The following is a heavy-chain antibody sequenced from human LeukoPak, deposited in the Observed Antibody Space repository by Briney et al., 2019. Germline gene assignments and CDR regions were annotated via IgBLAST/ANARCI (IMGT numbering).Heavy chain of an antibody. CDR1: GYTFTSYY. V-gene: IGHV1-46*01. CDR2: INPSGGST. CDR3: ARREGGSYSFSWGY. Sequence: ASVKVSCKASGYTFTSYYMHWVRQAPGQGLEWMGIINPSGGSTNYAQKLQGRVTMTTDTSTSTAYMELRSLRSDDTAVYYCARREGGSYSFSWGYWGQGTLVTVSS. D-gene: IGHD1-26*01. J-gene: IGHJ4*02.